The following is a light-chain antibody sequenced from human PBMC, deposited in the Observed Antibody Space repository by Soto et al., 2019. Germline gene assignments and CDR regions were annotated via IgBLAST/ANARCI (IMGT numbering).Light chain of an antibody. CDR2: LNSDGSH. J-gene: IGLJ2*01. CDR1: SGHSIYA. V-gene: IGLV4-69*01. CDR3: QTWGTGVAV. Sequence: QLVLTQSPSASASLGASVKLTCTLSSGHSIYAIAWHQQQPEKGPRYLMNLNSDGSHRKGDGIPDRFSGSSSGAERYLTISSLQSEDEADYYCQTWGTGVAVFGGGTKLTVL.